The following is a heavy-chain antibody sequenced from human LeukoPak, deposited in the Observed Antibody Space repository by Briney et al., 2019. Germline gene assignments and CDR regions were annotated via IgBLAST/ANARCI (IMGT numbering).Heavy chain of an antibody. CDR3: ARDSYYDPSYGMDV. D-gene: IGHD3-3*01. V-gene: IGHV4-31*03. CDR1: GGSISSGGYY. Sequence: SETLSLTCTVSGGSISSGGYYWSWLRQHPGTGLEWIGYIYYSGSTYYNPSLKSRVTISVDTSKNQFSLRLSSVTAADTAVYYCARDSYYDPSYGMDVWGQGTTVTVSS. CDR2: IYYSGST. J-gene: IGHJ6*02.